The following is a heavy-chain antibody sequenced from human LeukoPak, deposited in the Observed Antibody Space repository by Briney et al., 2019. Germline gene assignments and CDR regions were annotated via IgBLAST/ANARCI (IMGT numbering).Heavy chain of an antibody. CDR3: AREAPICSGGTCYDY. D-gene: IGHD2-15*01. J-gene: IGHJ4*02. CDR1: GGSISSYY. CDR2: IHYSGST. Sequence: PSETLSLTCTVSGGSISSYYWSWIRQPPGKGLEWIGYIHYSGSTNYNPSLKSRVIISVDTSKNQFSLKLSSVTAADTAVYYCAREAPICSGGTCYDYWGQGPLVTVSS. V-gene: IGHV4-59*01.